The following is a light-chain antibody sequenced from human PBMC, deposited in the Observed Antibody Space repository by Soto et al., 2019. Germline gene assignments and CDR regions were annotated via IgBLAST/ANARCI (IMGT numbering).Light chain of an antibody. V-gene: IGKV1-39*01. CDR1: QTISNY. CDR2: AAS. J-gene: IGKJ1*01. Sequence: DLQMTQSPSSLSASVGDRVTITCRASQTISNYLNWYQQKPGKPPKLLIYAASSLQSGVPSRFSGSGSGTDFTLTISSLQPEDFAIYYCQQSYNDPWTFGQGTKVEIE. CDR3: QQSYNDPWT.